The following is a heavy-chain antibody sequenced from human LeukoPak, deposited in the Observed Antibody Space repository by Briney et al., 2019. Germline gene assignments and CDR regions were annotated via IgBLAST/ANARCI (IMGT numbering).Heavy chain of an antibody. D-gene: IGHD6-13*01. CDR3: VCDSSTTGQESPEY. Sequence: ASVKVSCKVSGYTLTELSMHWVRQAPGKGLEWMGGFDPEDGETIYAQKFQGRVTMTEDTSTDTAYMQLSSLRSEDTAVYYCVCDSSTTGQESPEYWGQGTLVTVSS. CDR1: GYTLTELS. CDR2: FDPEDGET. V-gene: IGHV1-24*01. J-gene: IGHJ4*02.